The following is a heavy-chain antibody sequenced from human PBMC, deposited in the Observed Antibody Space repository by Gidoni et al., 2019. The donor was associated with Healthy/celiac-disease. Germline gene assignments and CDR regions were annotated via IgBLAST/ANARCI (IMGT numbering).Heavy chain of an antibody. D-gene: IGHD3-22*01. CDR1: GFTFSSYW. CDR2: INSDGSST. J-gene: IGHJ3*02. Sequence: EVQLVESGGGLVQPGGSLRLSCAASGFTFSSYWMHWVRQAPGKGLVWVSRINSDGSSTSYADSVKGRFTISRDNAKNTLYLQMNSLRAEDTAVYYCAGGDYYDSSGYVSDAFDIWGQGTMVTVSS. V-gene: IGHV3-74*01. CDR3: AGGDYYDSSGYVSDAFDI.